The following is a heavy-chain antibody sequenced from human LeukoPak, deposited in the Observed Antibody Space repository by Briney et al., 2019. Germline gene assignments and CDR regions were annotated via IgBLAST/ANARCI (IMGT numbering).Heavy chain of an antibody. D-gene: IGHD2-15*01. CDR2: FIPIFGTA. CDR1: GYTFTRYA. J-gene: IGHJ3*02. Sequence: SSVKVCCKASGYTFTRYAISWVRQAPGQGLEWRGGFIPIFGTANYAQKSQGRVTITADESTSTAYLELSSLRSEDTAVYYCASSDCSGGSCSYAFDIWGQGTMVTVSS. CDR3: ASSDCSGGSCSYAFDI. V-gene: IGHV1-69*13.